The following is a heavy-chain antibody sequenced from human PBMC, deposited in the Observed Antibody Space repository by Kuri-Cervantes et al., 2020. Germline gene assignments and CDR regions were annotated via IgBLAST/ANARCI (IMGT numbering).Heavy chain of an antibody. CDR2: ISSSSSTI. CDR3: ARGHSSGYYYYFDY. Sequence: GESLKISCAASGFTFSSYSMNWVRQAPGKGLEWVSYISSSSSTIYYADSVKGRFTISRDNSKNSLYLQMNSLRAEDTAVYYCARGHSSGYYYYFDYWGQGTLVTVSS. CDR1: GFTFSSYS. J-gene: IGHJ4*02. V-gene: IGHV3-48*01. D-gene: IGHD3-22*01.